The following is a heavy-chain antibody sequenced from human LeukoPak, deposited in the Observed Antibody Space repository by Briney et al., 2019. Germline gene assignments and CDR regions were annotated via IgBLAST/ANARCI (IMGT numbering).Heavy chain of an antibody. Sequence: PGGSLGLSCAASGFTFSGYAMSWVRQAPGKGLEWVSAISNNGDNTYYAGSVKGRFTISRDNSKNTLYLQMNSLRAEDTAVYYCAKPLYSGSYYFDYWGQGTVVTVSS. CDR1: GFTFSGYA. CDR2: ISNNGDNT. D-gene: IGHD1-26*01. V-gene: IGHV3-23*01. J-gene: IGHJ4*02. CDR3: AKPLYSGSYYFDY.